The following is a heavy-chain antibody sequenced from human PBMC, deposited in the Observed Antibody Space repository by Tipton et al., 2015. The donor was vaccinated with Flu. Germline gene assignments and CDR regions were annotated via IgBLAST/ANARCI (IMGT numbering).Heavy chain of an antibody. Sequence: TLSLTCAVYGGSFSDHYWTWIRQPAGKGLECIGRIYTSGTTDYNPSLKSRVTMSVDMPKNQFSLMLTSVTAADTAVYYCARDNWGFGGIDFWGQGTLVTVSS. D-gene: IGHD7-27*01. CDR2: IYTSGTT. J-gene: IGHJ4*02. CDR3: ARDNWGFGGIDF. CDR1: GGSFSDHY. V-gene: IGHV4-4*07.